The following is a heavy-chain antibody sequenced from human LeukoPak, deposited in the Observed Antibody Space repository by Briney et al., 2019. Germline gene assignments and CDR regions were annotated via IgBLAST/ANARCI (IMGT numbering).Heavy chain of an antibody. V-gene: IGHV1-69*05. CDR2: IIPIFGTA. D-gene: IGHD3-22*01. CDR3: ARDQSDYYDSSGYYN. CDR1: GYTFTGYY. J-gene: IGHJ4*02. Sequence: SVKVSCKASGYTFTGYYMHWVRQAPGQGLEWMGRIIPIFGTANYAQKFQGRVTITTDESTSTAYMELSSLRSEDTAVYYCARDQSDYYDSSGYYNWGQGTLVTVSS.